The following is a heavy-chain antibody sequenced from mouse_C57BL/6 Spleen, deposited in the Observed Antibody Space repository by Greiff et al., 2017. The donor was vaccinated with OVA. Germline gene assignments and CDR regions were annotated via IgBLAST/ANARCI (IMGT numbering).Heavy chain of an antibody. CDR3: ARSQGYDYDAGFDY. V-gene: IGHV1-82*01. Sequence: VQLQESGPELVKPGASVKISCKASGYAFSSSWMNWVKQRPGKGLEWIGRIYPGDGDTNYNGKFKGKATLTADKSSSTAYMQLSSLTSEDSAVYFCARSQGYDYDAGFDYWGQGTTLTVSS. CDR1: GYAFSSSW. J-gene: IGHJ2*01. D-gene: IGHD2-4*01. CDR2: IYPGDGDT.